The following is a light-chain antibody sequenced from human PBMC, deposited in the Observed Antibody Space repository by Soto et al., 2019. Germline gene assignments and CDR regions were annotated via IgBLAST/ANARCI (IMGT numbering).Light chain of an antibody. V-gene: IGKV1-9*01. J-gene: IGKJ5*01. Sequence: ILLTQSPSSLSASVGDRVTITLRASQGIDSSFAWYQQKPGKAPKLLIYAASSLQSGVTSRFSGSGSGTDFTLTISSLQPEDFATYYCQQLHDYPITVGQGTRLEIK. CDR1: QGIDSS. CDR2: AAS. CDR3: QQLHDYPIT.